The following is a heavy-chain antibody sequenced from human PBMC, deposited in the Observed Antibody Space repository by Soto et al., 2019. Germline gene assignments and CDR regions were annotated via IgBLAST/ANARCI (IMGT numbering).Heavy chain of an antibody. Sequence: GGSLRLSCAASGFTFSDYYMSWIRQAPGKGLEWVSYISSSGSTIYYADSVKGRSTISRDNAKNSLYLQMNSLRAEDTAVYYCASCTIFGVVTYMDVWGKGTTVTVSS. CDR3: ASCTIFGVVTYMDV. J-gene: IGHJ6*03. CDR1: GFTFSDYY. V-gene: IGHV3-11*01. CDR2: ISSSGSTI. D-gene: IGHD3-3*01.